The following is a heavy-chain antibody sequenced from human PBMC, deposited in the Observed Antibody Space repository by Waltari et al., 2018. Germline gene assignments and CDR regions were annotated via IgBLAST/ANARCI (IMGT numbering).Heavy chain of an antibody. CDR3: ARDNHAYTTDY. CDR2: ITPNSGAT. D-gene: IGHD4-4*01. J-gene: IGHJ4*02. CDR1: GYTFIDYY. Sequence: QVQLVQSGAEVKKPGASVKVSCKTSGYTFIDYYMHLVRQAPGQGLEWVGRITPNSGATNYAQNLQDRVTLTRDTSTSTAYMELISLRSDDTAIYYCARDNHAYTTDYWGQGTLVTVSS. V-gene: IGHV1-2*06.